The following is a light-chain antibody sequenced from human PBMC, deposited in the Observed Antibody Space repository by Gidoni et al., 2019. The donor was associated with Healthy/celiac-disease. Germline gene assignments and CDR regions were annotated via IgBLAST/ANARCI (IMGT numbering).Light chain of an antibody. CDR2: LGS. CDR1: QSLLSNGYKY. V-gene: IGKV2-28*01. Sequence: VVMTQSPLSLPVTPGEPASISCRSSQSLLSNGYKYLDWYLQKPGQSPQLLIYLGSNRAPGVPDRFSGRGSGTDFTLKISRVEAEDVGVYYCRQALQTPQSFGQGTKLEIK. J-gene: IGKJ2*03. CDR3: RQALQTPQS.